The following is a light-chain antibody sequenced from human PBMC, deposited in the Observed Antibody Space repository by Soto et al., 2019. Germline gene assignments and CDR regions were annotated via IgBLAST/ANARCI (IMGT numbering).Light chain of an antibody. V-gene: IGKV3-20*01. CDR1: QSVSSIY. Sequence: EIVLTQSPDTLSLSPGERATLSCRASQSVSSIYLTWYQQKPGQAPRLLIYGASSRAIGIPDRFSGSGSGTDFTLTISRLEPEDFAVYYCQHYGRSPPYTFGQGTKLEIK. CDR3: QHYGRSPPYT. CDR2: GAS. J-gene: IGKJ2*01.